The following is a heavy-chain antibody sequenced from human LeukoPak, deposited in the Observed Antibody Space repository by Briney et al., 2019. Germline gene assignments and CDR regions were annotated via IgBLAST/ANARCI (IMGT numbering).Heavy chain of an antibody. CDR3: ARGGYCSGGSCLGFDP. V-gene: IGHV1-2*04. CDR1: GYTFTGYY. D-gene: IGHD2-15*01. Sequence: GASVKVSCKASGYTFTGYYMHWVRQAPGQGLEWMGWINPNSGGTNYAQKFQGWVTMTRDTSISTAYMELSRLRSDDTAVYYCARGGYCSGGSCLGFDPWGQGTLVTVSS. CDR2: INPNSGGT. J-gene: IGHJ5*02.